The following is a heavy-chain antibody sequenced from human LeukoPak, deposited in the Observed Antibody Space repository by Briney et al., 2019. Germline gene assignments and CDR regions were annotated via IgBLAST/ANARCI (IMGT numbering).Heavy chain of an antibody. D-gene: IGHD3-9*01. V-gene: IGHV3-7*04. Sequence: GGSLRLSCAASGFTFSSYWMSWVRQAPGKGLEWVANIKQDGSEKYYVDSVKGRFTISRDNAKNSLYLQMNSLRAEDTAVYYCARGILTGYYCYYGMDVWGQGTTVTVSS. CDR2: IKQDGSEK. CDR1: GFTFSSYW. CDR3: ARGILTGYYCYYGMDV. J-gene: IGHJ6*02.